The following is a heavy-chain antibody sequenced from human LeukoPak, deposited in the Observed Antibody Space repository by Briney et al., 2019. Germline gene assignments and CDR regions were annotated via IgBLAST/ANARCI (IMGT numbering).Heavy chain of an antibody. V-gene: IGHV3-74*01. CDR2: INSDGSST. Sequence: GSLRLSCAASGFTFSSYWMHWVRQAPGKGLVWVSRINSDGSSTSYADSVKGRFTISRDNAKNTLYLQMNSLRAEDTAVYYCARDRAYSSSWLRVHYYYYMDVWGKGTTVTISS. D-gene: IGHD6-13*01. CDR3: ARDRAYSSSWLRVHYYYYMDV. J-gene: IGHJ6*03. CDR1: GFTFSSYW.